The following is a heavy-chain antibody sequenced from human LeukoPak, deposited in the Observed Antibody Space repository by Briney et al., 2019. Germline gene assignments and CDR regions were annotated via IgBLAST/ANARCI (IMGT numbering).Heavy chain of an antibody. CDR3: TSSLSNRPYYYYGMDV. CDR1: GFTFGDYA. D-gene: IGHD4-11*01. J-gene: IGHJ6*02. CDR2: IRSKAYGGAT. V-gene: IGHV3-49*04. Sequence: GGSLRLSCIASGFTFGDYAMSWVRQAPGKGLEWVGFIRSKAYGGATEYAASVKGRFTISRDDSKSIAYLQMNSLKTEDTAVYYCTSSLSNRPYYYYGMDVWGQGTTVTVSS.